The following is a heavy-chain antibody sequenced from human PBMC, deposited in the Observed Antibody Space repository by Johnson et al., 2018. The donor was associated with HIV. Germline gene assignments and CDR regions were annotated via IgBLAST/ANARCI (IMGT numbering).Heavy chain of an antibody. V-gene: IGHV3-30-3*01. CDR3: ARDRCSSTSCIDAFDI. CDR2: ISYVGSNK. Sequence: QVQLVESGGGVVQPGRSLRLSCAAAGFSFSAYAMHWVRQAPGKGLEWVAVISYVGSNKYYADSVKGRFTISRDNSKNTLYLKMNSLRAEDTAVYYCARDRCSSTSCIDAFDIWGQGTMVTVSS. D-gene: IGHD2-2*01. J-gene: IGHJ3*02. CDR1: GFSFSAYA.